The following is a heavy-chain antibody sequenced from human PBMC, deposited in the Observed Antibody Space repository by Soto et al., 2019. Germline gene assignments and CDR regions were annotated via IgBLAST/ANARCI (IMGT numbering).Heavy chain of an antibody. CDR2: ISFDGSNE. D-gene: IGHD4-17*01. CDR1: GFTFSDYA. V-gene: IGHV3-30-3*01. CDR3: ARPAATVFFYSVMDV. J-gene: IGHJ6*02. Sequence: QVQLVEFGGGVVQPGRSLRLSCAASGFTFSDYAMHWVRQAPGKGLEWVAIISFDGSNEHYADSVQGRFTISRDNSENTLNLQMTSLMSDDTAVYSGARPAATVFFYSVMDVWGQGTTLTVSS.